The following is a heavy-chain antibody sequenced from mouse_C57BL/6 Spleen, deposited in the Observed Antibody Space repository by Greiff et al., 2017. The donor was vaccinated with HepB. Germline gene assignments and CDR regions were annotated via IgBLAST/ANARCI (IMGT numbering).Heavy chain of an antibody. V-gene: IGHV1-58*01. CDR3: ARRGIYDGYYAGGDY. D-gene: IGHD2-3*01. Sequence: EVQRVESGAELVRPGSSVKMSCKTSGYTFTSYGINWVKQRPGQGLEWIGYIYIGNGYTEYNEKFKGKATLTSDTSSSTAYMQLSSLTSEDSAIYFCARRGIYDGYYAGGDYWGQGTSVTVSS. CDR1: GYTFTSYG. J-gene: IGHJ4*01. CDR2: IYIGNGYT.